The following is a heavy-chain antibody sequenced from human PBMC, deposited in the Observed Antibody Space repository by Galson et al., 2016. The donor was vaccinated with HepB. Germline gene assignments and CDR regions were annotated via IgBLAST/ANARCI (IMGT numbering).Heavy chain of an antibody. CDR3: ARQIVGATLWFDP. D-gene: IGHD1-26*01. J-gene: IGHJ5*02. CDR1: GYTFTSYG. V-gene: IGHV1-18*01. CDR2: IRVYNGET. Sequence: SVKVSCKASGYTFTSYGISWVRQAPGQGLEWMGWIRVYNGETNYAPKLQGRVTMTTDTSTSTAYMELRSLRSDDTAVYYCARQIVGATLWFDPWGHGTLVTVSS.